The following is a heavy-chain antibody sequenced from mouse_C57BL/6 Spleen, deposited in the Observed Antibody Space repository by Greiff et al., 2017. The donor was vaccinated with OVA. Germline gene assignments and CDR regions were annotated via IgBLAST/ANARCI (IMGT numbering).Heavy chain of an antibody. CDR1: GFTFSDYG. J-gene: IGHJ2*01. Sequence: VKLVESGGGLVKPGGSLKLSCAASGFTFSDYGMHWVRQAPEKGLEWVAYISSGSSTLYYADTVKGRFTISRDNAKNTLFLQMTSLRSEDTAMYYCARGDVTYFDYWGQGTTLTVSS. CDR2: ISSGSSTL. D-gene: IGHD2-13*01. V-gene: IGHV5-17*01. CDR3: ARGDVTYFDY.